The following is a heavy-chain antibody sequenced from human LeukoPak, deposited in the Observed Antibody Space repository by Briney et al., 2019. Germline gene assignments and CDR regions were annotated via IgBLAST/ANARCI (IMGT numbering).Heavy chain of an antibody. D-gene: IGHD1-14*01. Sequence: SETLSLTCAVSGYSISSGNYWGWIRQPPGKGLEWIGSIYHDGSTYHNPSLKSRVTISVDTSKNQFSLKLSSVTAADTAVYCCARAPGNYYMDVWGKGTTVTVSS. CDR1: GYSISSGNY. CDR3: ARAPGNYYMDV. J-gene: IGHJ6*03. CDR2: IYHDGST. V-gene: IGHV4-38-2*01.